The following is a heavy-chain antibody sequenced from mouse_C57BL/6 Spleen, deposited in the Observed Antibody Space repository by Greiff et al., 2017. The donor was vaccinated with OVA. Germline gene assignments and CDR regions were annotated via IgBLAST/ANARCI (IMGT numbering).Heavy chain of an antibody. D-gene: IGHD4-1*01. Sequence: QVQLQQSGAELVRPGTSVKVSCKASGYAFTNYLIEWVKQRPGQGLEWIGVINPGSGGTKYNEKFTGKATLTAAKSSSTAYMQLSSLTSEDSAVYFCARWGTGTWYFDVWGTGTTVTVS. J-gene: IGHJ1*03. V-gene: IGHV1-54*01. CDR3: ARWGTGTWYFDV. CDR2: INPGSGGT. CDR1: GYAFTNYL.